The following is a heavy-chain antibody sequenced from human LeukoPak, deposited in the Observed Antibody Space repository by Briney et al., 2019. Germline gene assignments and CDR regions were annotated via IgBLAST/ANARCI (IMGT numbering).Heavy chain of an antibody. Sequence: GGSLRLSCAASGFTFSTSVIHWVRQAPGKGLEWVAVIWYDGSNEYYADSVKGRFTISRDNSKNTLYLQMNSLRAEDTAVYYCARRLGYYFDYWGQGTLVTVFS. CDR1: GFTFSTSV. J-gene: IGHJ4*02. V-gene: IGHV3-33*01. CDR3: ARRLGYYFDY. CDR2: IWYDGSNE. D-gene: IGHD5-12*01.